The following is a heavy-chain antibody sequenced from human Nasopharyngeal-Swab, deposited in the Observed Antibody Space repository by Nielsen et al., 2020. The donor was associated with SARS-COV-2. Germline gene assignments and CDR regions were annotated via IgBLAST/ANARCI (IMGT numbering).Heavy chain of an antibody. CDR2: IGTAGDT. D-gene: IGHD6-19*01. V-gene: IGHV3-13*01. J-gene: IGHJ4*02. CDR1: GFTFSSYD. Sequence: GESLKISCAASGFTFSSYDMHWVRQATGKGLEWVSAIGTAGDTYYPGSVKGRFTISRENAKNSLYLQMNSLRAGDTAVYNCARGTAVAGILYYFDYWGQGTLVTVSS. CDR3: ARGTAVAGILYYFDY.